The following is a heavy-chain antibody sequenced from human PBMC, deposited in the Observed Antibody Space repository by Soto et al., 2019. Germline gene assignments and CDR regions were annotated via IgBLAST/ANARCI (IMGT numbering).Heavy chain of an antibody. J-gene: IGHJ4*02. CDR1: GFTFSSYA. V-gene: IGHV3-30-3*01. D-gene: IGHD4-17*01. CDR2: ISYDGSNK. CDR3: AGDRWNDYGDIGGLDY. Sequence: QVQLVESGGGVVQPGRSLRLSCAASGFTFSSYAMHWVRQAPGKGLEWVAVISYDGSNKYYADSVKGRFTISRDNSKNTLYLQMNSLRAEDTAVYYCAGDRWNDYGDIGGLDYWGQGTLVTVSS.